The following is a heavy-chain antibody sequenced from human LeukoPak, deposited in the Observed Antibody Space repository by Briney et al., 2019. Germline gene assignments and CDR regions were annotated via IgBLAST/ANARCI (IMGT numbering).Heavy chain of an antibody. D-gene: IGHD3-10*01. CDR1: GFTFSSYE. Sequence: GGSLRLSCVASGFTFSSYEMNWVRQAPGKGLEWVAVISYDGSNKYYADSVKGRFTISRDNSKNTLYLQMNSLRAEDTAVYYCATTGRGAFDIWGQGTMVTVSS. V-gene: IGHV3-30*04. CDR2: ISYDGSNK. J-gene: IGHJ3*02. CDR3: ATTGRGAFDI.